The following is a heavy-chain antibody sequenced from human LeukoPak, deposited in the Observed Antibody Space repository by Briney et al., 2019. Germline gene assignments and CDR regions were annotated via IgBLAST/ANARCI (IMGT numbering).Heavy chain of an antibody. Sequence: PSETLSLTCTVSGGSISSYYWSWIRQPPGKGLEWIGYIYYSGSTNYNPSLKSRVTISVDTSKNQFSLKLSSVTAADTAVYYCARDPWVDGSGWGWAFDIWGQGTMVTVSS. CDR3: ARDPWVDGSGWGWAFDI. D-gene: IGHD6-19*01. V-gene: IGHV4-59*01. CDR1: GGSISSYY. CDR2: IYYSGST. J-gene: IGHJ3*02.